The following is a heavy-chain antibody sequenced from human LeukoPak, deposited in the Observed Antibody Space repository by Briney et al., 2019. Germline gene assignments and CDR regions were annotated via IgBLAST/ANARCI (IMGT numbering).Heavy chain of an antibody. V-gene: IGHV4-61*01. D-gene: IGHD3-10*01. CDR3: ARETMVYYYGMDV. Sequence: SETLSLTCTVSGYSISSGYYWGWIRQPPGKGLEWIGYIYYSGSTDYNPSLKSRVTISVDTSKNQFSLKLSSVTAADTAAYYCARETMVYYYGMDVWGQGTTVTVSS. CDR2: IYYSGST. CDR1: GYSISSGYY. J-gene: IGHJ6*02.